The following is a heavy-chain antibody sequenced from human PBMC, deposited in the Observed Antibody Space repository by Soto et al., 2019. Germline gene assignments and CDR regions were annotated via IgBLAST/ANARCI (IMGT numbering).Heavy chain of an antibody. D-gene: IGHD3-22*01. CDR1: GGSISSGNYY. V-gene: IGHV4-31*03. CDR2: IYNSGYT. Sequence: PSETLSLTCTVSGGSISSGNYYFSGIRQHPGKGLEWIGYIYNSGYTYYNPSLNSRVAISRDTSKNQLSLNLSSVTAADTAVYYCARGAITMIVGGFDPWGQGTLVTVSS. CDR3: ARGAITMIVGGFDP. J-gene: IGHJ5*02.